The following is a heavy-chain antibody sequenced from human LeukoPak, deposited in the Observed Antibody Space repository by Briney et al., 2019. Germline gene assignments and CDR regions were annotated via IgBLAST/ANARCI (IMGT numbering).Heavy chain of an antibody. D-gene: IGHD1-7*01. CDR3: ARGRTGTIFDY. J-gene: IGHJ4*02. V-gene: IGHV3-48*03. Sequence: GGSLRLSCAASGFTFSSYEMNWVRQAPGKGLEWVSYISSGGGTIYYSDSVKGRFTISGDNAKNSLYLQMNSLRAEDTAVYYCARGRTGTIFDYWGQGTLVTVSS. CDR2: ISSGGGTI. CDR1: GFTFSSYE.